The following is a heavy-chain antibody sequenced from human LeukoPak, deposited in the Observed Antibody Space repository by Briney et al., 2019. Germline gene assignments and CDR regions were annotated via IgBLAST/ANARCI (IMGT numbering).Heavy chain of an antibody. CDR3: ARGYSSGYHNLGY. V-gene: IGHV1-69*13. Sequence: ASVKVSCKASGGTFSSYAISWVRQAPGQGLEWMGGIIPIFGTANYAQKFQGRVTITADESTSAAYMELSSLRFEDTAVYYCARGYSSGYHNLGYWGQGTLVTVSS. CDR2: IIPIFGTA. J-gene: IGHJ4*02. CDR1: GGTFSSYA. D-gene: IGHD3-22*01.